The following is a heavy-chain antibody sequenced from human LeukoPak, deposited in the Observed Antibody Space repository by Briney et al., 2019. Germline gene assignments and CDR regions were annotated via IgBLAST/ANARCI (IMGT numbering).Heavy chain of an antibody. D-gene: IGHD6-13*01. Sequence: SETLSLTCAVSGGSISSSNWWSWVRQPPGKGLEWIGEIYHSGSTNYNPSLKSRVTISVDKSKNQFSLKLSSVTAADTAVYYCARGRFGSSWYSLEYFQHWGQGTLVTVSS. CDR2: IYHSGST. CDR1: GGSISSSNW. CDR3: ARGRFGSSWYSLEYFQH. J-gene: IGHJ1*01. V-gene: IGHV4-4*02.